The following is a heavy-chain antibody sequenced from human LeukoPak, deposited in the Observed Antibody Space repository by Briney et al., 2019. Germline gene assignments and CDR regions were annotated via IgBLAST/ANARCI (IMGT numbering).Heavy chain of an antibody. Sequence: GGSLRLSCAASGFTFSSYGMHWVRQAPGKGLEWVAFIHYDGSNKYYADSVKGRFTISRDNSKNTLYLQMNSLRADDAAVYYCAKAAGGLMDVWGKGTTVTVSS. J-gene: IGHJ6*03. CDR2: IHYDGSNK. CDR3: AKAAGGLMDV. V-gene: IGHV3-30*02. D-gene: IGHD1-26*01. CDR1: GFTFSSYG.